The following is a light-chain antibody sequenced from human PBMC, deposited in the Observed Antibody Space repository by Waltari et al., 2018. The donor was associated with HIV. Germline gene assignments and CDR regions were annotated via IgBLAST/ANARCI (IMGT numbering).Light chain of an antibody. CDR2: DTS. V-gene: IGKV3-20*01. Sequence: VLAQSPGTLSLSPGERATLSCRASQSVCSSCLTWYQQKPGQAPRLLIYDTSSRATGIPDRFSGSGSGTDFTLTISRLEPEDFAVYYCQQYGSSPWTFGHGTKVEIK. CDR1: QSVCSSC. J-gene: IGKJ1*01. CDR3: QQYGSSPWT.